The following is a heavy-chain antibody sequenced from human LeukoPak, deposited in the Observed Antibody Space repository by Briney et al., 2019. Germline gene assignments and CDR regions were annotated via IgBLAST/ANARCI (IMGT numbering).Heavy chain of an antibody. CDR1: GFTFSSYA. CDR3: ARDFTSHWGYSSYYYGRDV. D-gene: IGHD2-2*01. J-gene: IGHJ6*02. V-gene: IGHV3-30-3*01. CDR2: ISYDGSNK. Sequence: GGSLRLSCAASGFTFSSYAMHWVRQAPGKGLEWVAVISYDGSNKYYADSVKGRFTISRDNSKNTLYLQMNSLRAEDTAVYYCARDFTSHWGYSSYYYGRDVWGQGTTVTVSS.